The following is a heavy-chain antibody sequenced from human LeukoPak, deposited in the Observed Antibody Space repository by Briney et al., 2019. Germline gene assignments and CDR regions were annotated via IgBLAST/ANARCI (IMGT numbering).Heavy chain of an antibody. D-gene: IGHD6-19*01. CDR1: GFTFSSYA. J-gene: IGHJ6*02. V-gene: IGHV3-23*01. CDR3: AKDHSAVAGYYGMDV. Sequence: GASLRLSCAASGFTFSSYAMSWVRQAPGKGLECVSAISGSGGSTYYAASVKGRFTISRDNSKNTLYLQMNSLRAEDTAVYYCAKDHSAVAGYYGMDVWGQGTTVTVSS. CDR2: ISGSGGST.